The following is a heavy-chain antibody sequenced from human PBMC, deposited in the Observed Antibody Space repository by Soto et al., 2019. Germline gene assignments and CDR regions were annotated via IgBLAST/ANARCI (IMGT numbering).Heavy chain of an antibody. CDR1: GGSISSGDYY. Sequence: QVQLQESGPGLVKPSQTLSLTCTVSGGSISSGDYYWSWIRQPPGKGLEWIGYIYYSGSTYYNPSLKSRVTISVHTSKNQFYLTLSAVTAADTAVYYCARDRVLGVVTDYYYYYGMDVWGQGTTVTVSS. V-gene: IGHV4-30-4*01. J-gene: IGHJ6*02. D-gene: IGHD3-3*01. CDR2: IYYSGST. CDR3: ARDRVLGVVTDYYYYYGMDV.